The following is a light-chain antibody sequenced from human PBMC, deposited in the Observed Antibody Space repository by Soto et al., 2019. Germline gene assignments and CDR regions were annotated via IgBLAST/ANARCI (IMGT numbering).Light chain of an antibody. CDR3: QHYDTRPPIT. Sequence: EIVLTQSPGTLSLSPGERATFSCRASQSVSSSYIAWYQQKRGQAPRRLIYGASIRATGIPDRFSGSGSGTDFTLTIGSLQSEDFALYYCQHYDTRPPITFGQGTRLEIK. CDR2: GAS. V-gene: IGKV3-20*01. CDR1: QSVSSSY. J-gene: IGKJ5*01.